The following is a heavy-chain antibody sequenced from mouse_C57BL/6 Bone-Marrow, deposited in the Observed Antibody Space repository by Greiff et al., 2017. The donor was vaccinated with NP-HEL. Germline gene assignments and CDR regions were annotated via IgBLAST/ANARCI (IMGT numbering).Heavy chain of an antibody. D-gene: IGHD3-1*01. J-gene: IGHJ2*01. Sequence: VQLVESGAELARPGASVKMSCTASGYTFTSYAMHWVKQRPGQGLEWIGYINTSSGYIYYNQKFKGQATLTGDKSSSTAYMQLTSLTSEDSAVHYCARGGYLWGQGTTLTVSS. CDR3: ARGGYL. CDR2: INTSSGYI. CDR1: GYTFTSYA. V-gene: IGHV1-4*01.